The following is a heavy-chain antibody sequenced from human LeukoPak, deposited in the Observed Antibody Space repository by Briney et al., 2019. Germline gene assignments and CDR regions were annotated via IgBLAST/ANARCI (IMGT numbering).Heavy chain of an antibody. V-gene: IGHV1-18*01. D-gene: IGHD3-22*01. CDR3: ARSDRSGYYFDDS. CDR1: GYTFTSYG. J-gene: IGHJ4*02. Sequence: GASVKVSCKASGYTFTSYGISWVRQAPGQGLEWMGWTSTHNGNTKYAQNLQGRVTMTTDTSTSTAYMELRSLRSDDTAVYYCARSDRSGYYFDDSWGQGTLVTVSS. CDR2: TSTHNGNT.